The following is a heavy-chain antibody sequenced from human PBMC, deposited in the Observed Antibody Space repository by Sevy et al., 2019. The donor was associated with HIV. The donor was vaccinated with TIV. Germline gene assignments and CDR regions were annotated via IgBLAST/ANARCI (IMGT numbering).Heavy chain of an antibody. V-gene: IGHV4-38-2*02. D-gene: IGHD2-15*01. CDR3: AREGYCSGGSCYRYYYYGMDV. CDR1: GYSISSGYY. CDR2: IYHSGST. J-gene: IGHJ6*02. Sequence: SETLSLTCTVSGYSISSGYYWGWIRQPPGKGLEWIGSIYHSGSTYYNPSLKSRVTISVDTSKNQFSRKLSSVTAADTAVYYCAREGYCSGGSCYRYYYYGMDVWGQGTTVTVSS.